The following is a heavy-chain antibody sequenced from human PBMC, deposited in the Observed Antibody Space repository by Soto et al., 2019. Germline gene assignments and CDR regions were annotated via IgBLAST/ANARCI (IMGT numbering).Heavy chain of an antibody. J-gene: IGHJ6*02. CDR3: ARDHVSSSYYYYGMDV. CDR1: GGSISSGGYY. CDR2: IYYSGST. D-gene: IGHD6-6*01. Sequence: SETLSLTCTVSGGSISSGGYYWSWIRQHPGKGLEWIGYIYYSGSTYYNPSLKSRVTISVDTSKNQFSLKLSSVTAADTAVYYCARDHVSSSYYYYGMDVWGQGTTVTVSS. V-gene: IGHV4-31*03.